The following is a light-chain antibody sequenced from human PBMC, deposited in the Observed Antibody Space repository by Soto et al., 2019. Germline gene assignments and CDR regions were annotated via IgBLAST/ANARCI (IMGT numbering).Light chain of an antibody. J-gene: IGLJ1*01. CDR2: KDS. Sequence: SYELTQPPSVSVSPGQTARITCSGDALPKQYAYWYQQKPGQAPVLVIYKDSERPSGIPERFSGSSSGTTVTLTISGVQAEDEADYYCGSWDSSLSAYVFGTGTKVTVL. CDR3: GSWDSSLSAYV. V-gene: IGLV3-25*02. CDR1: ALPKQY.